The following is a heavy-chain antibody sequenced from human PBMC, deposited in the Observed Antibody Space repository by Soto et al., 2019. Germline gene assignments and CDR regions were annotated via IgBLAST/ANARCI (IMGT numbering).Heavy chain of an antibody. J-gene: IGHJ4*02. CDR2: IYYSGST. V-gene: IGHV4-31*01. CDR3: ARGAPPYSGSTPIDY. Sequence: QVQLQESGPGLVKPSQTLSLTCTVSGGSISSGGYYWSWIRQHPGKGLEWIGYIYYSGSTYYNPSHLMQVNSAVDTSKNHFSLELSSVTAAGTAVYYCARGAPPYSGSTPIDYWGQGTLVTVSS. D-gene: IGHD6-13*01. CDR1: GGSISSGGYY.